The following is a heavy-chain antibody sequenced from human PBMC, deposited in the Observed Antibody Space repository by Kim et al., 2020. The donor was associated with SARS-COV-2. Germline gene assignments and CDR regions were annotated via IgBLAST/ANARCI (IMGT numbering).Heavy chain of an antibody. D-gene: IGHD6-13*01. V-gene: IGHV3-9*01. CDR3: AKAYGSSWQRAGSDY. Sequence: DSVKGRFTITRDNAKNSLYLQMNSLRAEDTALYYCAKAYGSSWQRAGSDYWGQGTLVTVSS. J-gene: IGHJ4*02.